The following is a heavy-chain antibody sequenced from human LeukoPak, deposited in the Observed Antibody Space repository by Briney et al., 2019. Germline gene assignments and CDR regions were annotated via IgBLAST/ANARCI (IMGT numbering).Heavy chain of an antibody. D-gene: IGHD2-15*01. V-gene: IGHV3-7*01. Sequence: GGSLRLSCAASGFTFSSYWMSWVRQAPGKGLEWVANIKQDGSEKCYVGSVKGRFTISRDNAKNSLYLQMNSLRAEDTAVYYCARAVVVAATLDYWGQGTLVTVSS. CDR1: GFTFSSYW. CDR3: ARAVVVAATLDY. J-gene: IGHJ4*02. CDR2: IKQDGSEK.